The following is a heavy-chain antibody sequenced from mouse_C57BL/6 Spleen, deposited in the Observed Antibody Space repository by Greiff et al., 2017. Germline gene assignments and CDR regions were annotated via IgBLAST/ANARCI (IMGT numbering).Heavy chain of an antibody. CDR1: GFTFTDYY. J-gene: IGHJ4*01. Sequence: EVQGVESGGGLVQPGGSLSLSCAASGFTFTDYYMSWVRQPPGQALEWLGFIRNKANGYTTEYSASVKGRFTISRDNSQSILYLQMNALRAEDSAAYYCARSPYYYGSSPYYYAMDYWGQGTSVTVSS. CDR2: IRNKANGYTT. V-gene: IGHV7-3*01. CDR3: ARSPYYYGSSPYYYAMDY. D-gene: IGHD1-1*01.